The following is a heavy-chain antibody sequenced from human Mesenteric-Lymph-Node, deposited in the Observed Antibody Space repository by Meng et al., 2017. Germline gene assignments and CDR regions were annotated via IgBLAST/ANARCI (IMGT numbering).Heavy chain of an antibody. CDR3: ARGQRSYSGSYPEWFDP. J-gene: IGHJ5*02. Sequence: QVQLQASGPRLVKPSQTLSLTCTVYGGSISSGDYYWSWIRQPPGKGLEWIGCIYYSGSTYYNPSLKGRVTISVDTSKNQFSLNLSSVTAADTAVYYCARGQRSYSGSYPEWFDPWGQGTLVTVSS. CDR1: GGSISSGDYY. D-gene: IGHD1-26*01. V-gene: IGHV4-30-4*01. CDR2: IYYSGST.